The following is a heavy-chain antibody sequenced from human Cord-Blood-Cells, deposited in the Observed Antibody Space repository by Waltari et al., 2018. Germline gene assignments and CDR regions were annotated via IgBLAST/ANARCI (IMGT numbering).Heavy chain of an antibody. V-gene: IGHV1-45*02. CDR1: GYTFTYRY. CDR2: ITPFNGNT. D-gene: IGHD6-6*01. J-gene: IGHJ4*02. Sequence: QMQLVQSGAEVKKTGSSVKVSCKASGYTFTYRYLHWVRQAPGQALEWMGWITPFNGNTNYAQKFPDRVTITRDRSMSTAYMELSSLRSEDTAMYYCADGSSSSYYFDYWGQGTLVTVSS. CDR3: ADGSSSSYYFDY.